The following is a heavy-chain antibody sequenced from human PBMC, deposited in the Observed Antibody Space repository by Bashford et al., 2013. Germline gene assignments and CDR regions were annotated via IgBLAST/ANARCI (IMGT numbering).Heavy chain of an antibody. CDR1: GFTFSSYA. Sequence: GSLRLSCAASGFTFSSYAMHWVRQAPGKGLEWVAVISYDGSNKYYADSVKGRFTISRDNSKNTLYLQMNSLRAEDTAVYYCARAQTGAFDIWGQGTMVTVSS. V-gene: IGHV3-30-3*01. J-gene: IGHJ3*02. CDR3: ARAQTGAFDI. CDR2: ISYDGSNK.